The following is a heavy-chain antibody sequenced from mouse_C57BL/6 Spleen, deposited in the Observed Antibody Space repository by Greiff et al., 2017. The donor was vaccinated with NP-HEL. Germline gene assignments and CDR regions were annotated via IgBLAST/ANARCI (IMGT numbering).Heavy chain of an antibody. CDR1: GYTFTSYW. J-gene: IGHJ4*01. CDR3: ARGATVAMDY. Sequence: QVQLQQPGAELVKPGASVKLSCKASGYTFTSYWMQWVKQRPGQGLEWIGEIDPSDSYTNYHQKFKGKATLTVDTSSSTAYMQLSSLTSEDSAVYYCARGATVAMDYWGQGTSVTVSS. CDR2: IDPSDSYT. V-gene: IGHV1-50*01. D-gene: IGHD1-1*01.